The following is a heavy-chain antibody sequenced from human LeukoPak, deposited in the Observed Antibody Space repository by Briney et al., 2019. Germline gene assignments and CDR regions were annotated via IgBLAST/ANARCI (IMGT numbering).Heavy chain of an antibody. V-gene: IGHV4-34*01. CDR2: INHSGST. D-gene: IGHD5-18*01. J-gene: IGHJ4*02. Sequence: SETLSLTCAVYGGSFSGYYWSWIRQPPGKGLEWIGEINHSGSTNYNPSLKSRVTISVDTSKNQFSLKPSSVTAADTAVYYRARGGGIQLWLRGFDYWGQGTLVTVSS. CDR1: GGSFSGYY. CDR3: ARGGGIQLWLRGFDY.